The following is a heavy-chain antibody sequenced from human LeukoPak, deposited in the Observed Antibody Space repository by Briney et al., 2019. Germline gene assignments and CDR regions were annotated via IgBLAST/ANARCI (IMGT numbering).Heavy chain of an antibody. CDR3: ARKKSIVGATYLDY. CDR1: GFTFSSYA. Sequence: GGSLRLSCAASGFTFSSYAMHWVRQAPGKGLEWVSYISGSSSTIYYADSVKGRFTISRDNAKNSLYLQMNSLRAEDTAVYYCARKKSIVGATYLDYWGQGTLVTVSS. D-gene: IGHD1-26*01. J-gene: IGHJ4*02. V-gene: IGHV3-48*01. CDR2: ISGSSSTI.